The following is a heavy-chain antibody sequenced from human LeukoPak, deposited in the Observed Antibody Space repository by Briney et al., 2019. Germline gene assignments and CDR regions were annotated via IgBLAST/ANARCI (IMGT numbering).Heavy chain of an antibody. V-gene: IGHV1-46*01. CDR1: GYTFTRYY. CDR2: INPSGGST. CDR3: ARESLLTGSSEY. J-gene: IGHJ4*02. Sequence: ASVKVSCKASGYTFTRYYMHWVRQAPGQGLEWMGLINPSGGSTVLVQKFQGRVTMTSDTSTSTVYLEVSSLRSEDTAAYYCARESLLTGSSEYWGQGTVVTVS. D-gene: IGHD1-1*01.